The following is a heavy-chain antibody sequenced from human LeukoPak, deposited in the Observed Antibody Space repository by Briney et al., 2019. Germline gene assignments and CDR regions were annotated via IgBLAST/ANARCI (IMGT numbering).Heavy chain of an antibody. J-gene: IGHJ4*02. CDR1: GYAFTNYV. CDR2: INAGNGDT. CDR3: ARDDCGDTCYPGGY. Sequence: ASVTVSCMASGYAFTNYVMHWVRQAPGQMPEWMGWINAGNGDTKYSHHFQGRVTITRDTSASTAYMEMSSLTSEDTALYYCARDDCGDTCYPGGYWGQGTLVTVSS. V-gene: IGHV1-3*01. D-gene: IGHD2-21*01.